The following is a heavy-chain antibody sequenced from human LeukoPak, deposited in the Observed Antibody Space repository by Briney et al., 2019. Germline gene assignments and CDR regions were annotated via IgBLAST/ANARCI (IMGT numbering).Heavy chain of an antibody. V-gene: IGHV1-18*01. J-gene: IGHJ3*02. CDR1: NYTFSSYG. CDR3: ARALLGSGWNHDAFDI. D-gene: IGHD6-19*01. Sequence: ASVKVSCKASNYTFSSYGISWVRQAPGQGLEWMGWISTYNGYTDFAQDFQGRVTMTTDTYTNTAYMQMRSLRSDDTAMYYCARALLGSGWNHDAFDIWGQGTMVTVSS. CDR2: ISTYNGYT.